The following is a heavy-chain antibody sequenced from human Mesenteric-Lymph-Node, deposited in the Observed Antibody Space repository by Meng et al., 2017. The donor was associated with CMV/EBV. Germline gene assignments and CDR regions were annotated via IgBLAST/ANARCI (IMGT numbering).Heavy chain of an antibody. V-gene: IGHV3-9*01. CDR2: ISWNSGSI. CDR3: SKRLTPLAHGDALDI. CDR1: GFTFDDYA. J-gene: IGHJ3*02. Sequence: LRLSCAASGFTFDDYAMHWVRQAPGKGLEWVSGISWNSGSIGYADSVKGRFTISRDNAKNSLYLQMNSLRAEDTALYYCSKRLTPLAHGDALDIWGQGTMVTVSS.